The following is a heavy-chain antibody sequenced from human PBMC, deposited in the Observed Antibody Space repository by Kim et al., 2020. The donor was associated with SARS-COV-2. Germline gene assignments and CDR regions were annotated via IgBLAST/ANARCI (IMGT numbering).Heavy chain of an antibody. J-gene: IGHJ4*01. CDR1: GFTFNTYW. CDR2: IKHDGSEK. CDR3: ARRYFDKYFFDY. Sequence: GGSLRLSCAASGFTFNTYWMSWVRQAPGKGLEWVANIKHDGSEKYYLDSVSGRFTISRDNAQNSLYLQMNTLRAEDTAVYYCARRYFDKYFFDYWGHGPLVTVSS. V-gene: IGHV3-7*01. D-gene: IGHD3-9*01.